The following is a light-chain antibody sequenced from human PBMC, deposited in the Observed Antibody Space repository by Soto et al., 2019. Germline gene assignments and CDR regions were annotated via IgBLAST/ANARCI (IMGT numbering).Light chain of an antibody. Sequence: ALAQPASVSGSPGQSITISCTGTSSDVGGYNYVSRYQQHPGKAPKLMIYEVSNRPSGVSNRFSGSKSGNTASLTISGLQAEDEADYYCSSYTSSSTLYVFGTGTKVTVL. V-gene: IGLV2-14*01. CDR1: SSDVGGYNY. CDR2: EVS. J-gene: IGLJ1*01. CDR3: SSYTSSSTLYV.